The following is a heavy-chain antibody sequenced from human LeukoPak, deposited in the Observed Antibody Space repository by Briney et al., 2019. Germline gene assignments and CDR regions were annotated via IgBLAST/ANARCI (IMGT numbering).Heavy chain of an antibody. CDR1: GFTFSSYA. V-gene: IGHV3-30*04. J-gene: IGHJ6*04. CDR3: ARNRQYQLLSRYYGMDV. D-gene: IGHD2-2*01. CDR2: ISYDGSNK. Sequence: PGRSLRLSCGASGFTFSSYAMHWVRQAPGKGLEWVAVISYDGSNKYYADSVKGRFTISRDNSKNTLYLQMNSLRAEDTAVYYCARNRQYQLLSRYYGMDVWGKGTTVTVSS.